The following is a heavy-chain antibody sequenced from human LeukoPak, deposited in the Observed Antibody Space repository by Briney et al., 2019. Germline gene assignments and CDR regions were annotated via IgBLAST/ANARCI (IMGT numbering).Heavy chain of an antibody. D-gene: IGHD2-2*01. Sequence: SETLSLTCAVSGDSISRSDSSWSWLRQPPGKGLEWIVYFYHNGNTYYNPSLKSRVTISVDRSRNQFSLRLSSVTAADTAIYYCARYCGSSSCYPDAFDIWGQGTKVTVSS. J-gene: IGHJ3*02. V-gene: IGHV4-30-2*01. CDR3: ARYCGSSSCYPDAFDI. CDR2: FYHNGNT. CDR1: GDSISRSDSS.